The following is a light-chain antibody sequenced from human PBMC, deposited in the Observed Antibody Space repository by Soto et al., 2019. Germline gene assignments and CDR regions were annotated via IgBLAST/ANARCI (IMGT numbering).Light chain of an antibody. J-gene: IGKJ2*01. CDR2: WAS. Sequence: DIVMTQSPEYLAVSLGERATINCKSSQNVLYSSNNRNLIAWYQQKPGQPPKLLIYWASTRESGVPDRFSGSGSGRDFTLTISSLQAEDVAVYYCNQYYSHPRYTFGQGTRLEIK. CDR3: NQYYSHPRYT. CDR1: QNVLYSSNNRNL. V-gene: IGKV4-1*01.